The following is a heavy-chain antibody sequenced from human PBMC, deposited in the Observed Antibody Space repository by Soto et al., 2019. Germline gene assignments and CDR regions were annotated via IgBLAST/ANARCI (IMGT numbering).Heavy chain of an antibody. CDR3: ARDRSYDILTGYYPPFDGDY. D-gene: IGHD3-9*01. CDR1: GFTFSSYS. J-gene: IGHJ4*02. V-gene: IGHV3-21*01. Sequence: GGSLRLSCAASGFTFSSYSMNWVRQAPGKGLEWVSSISSSSSYIYYADSVKGRFTISRDNAKNSLYLQMNSLRAEDTAVYYCARDRSYDILTGYYPPFDGDYWGQGTLVTVSS. CDR2: ISSSSSYI.